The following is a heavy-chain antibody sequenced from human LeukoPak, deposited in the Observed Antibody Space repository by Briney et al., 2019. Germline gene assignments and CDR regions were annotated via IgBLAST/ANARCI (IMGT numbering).Heavy chain of an antibody. V-gene: IGHV3-33*01. CDR2: IWYDGSNK. Sequence: PGGSLRLSCAASGFTFSSYAMHWVRQAPGKGLEWVAVIWYDGSNKYYADSVKGRFTISRGNSKSTVYLQMNSLRVEDTAAYYCARDRGTNLRLTSAGSFDYWGQGTLVTVSS. CDR1: GFTFSSYA. D-gene: IGHD6-13*01. J-gene: IGHJ4*02. CDR3: ARDRGTNLRLTSAGSFDY.